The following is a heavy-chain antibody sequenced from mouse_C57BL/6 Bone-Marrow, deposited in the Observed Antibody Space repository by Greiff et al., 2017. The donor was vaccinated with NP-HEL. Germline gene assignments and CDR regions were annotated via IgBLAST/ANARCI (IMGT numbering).Heavy chain of an antibody. Sequence: VHLQQSGPELVKPGASVKISCKASGYTFTDYYMNWVKQSHGKSLEWIGDINPNNGGTSYNQKFKGKATLTVDKSSSTAYMELRSLTSEDSAVYYCAPTRWYFDVWGTGTTVTVSS. V-gene: IGHV1-26*01. CDR2: INPNNGGT. CDR3: APTRWYFDV. CDR1: GYTFTDYY. J-gene: IGHJ1*03. D-gene: IGHD1-1*01.